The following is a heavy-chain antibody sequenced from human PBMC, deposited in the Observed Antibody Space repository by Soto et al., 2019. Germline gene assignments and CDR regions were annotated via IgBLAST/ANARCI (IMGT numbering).Heavy chain of an antibody. J-gene: IGHJ4*02. CDR3: AVHQHSAPGAGIGGHSHY. CDR1: GFTFSSYA. V-gene: IGHV3-23*01. CDR2: ISGSGGST. Sequence: HPGGSLRLSCAASGFTFSSYAMSWVRQAPGKGLEWVSAISGSGGSTYYADSVKGRFTISRDNPKNTLYLQMNSLRAEDTAVYYCAVHQHSAPGAGIGGHSHYWGQGTLVTVSS. D-gene: IGHD6-19*01.